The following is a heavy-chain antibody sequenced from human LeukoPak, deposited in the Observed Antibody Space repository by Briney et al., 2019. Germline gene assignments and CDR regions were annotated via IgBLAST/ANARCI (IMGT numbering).Heavy chain of an antibody. J-gene: IGHJ4*02. CDR3: ARVAAAWTFDY. V-gene: IGHV4-4*07. CDR2: IYTSGST. Sequence: PSETLSLTCTVSGGSISSYYWSWIRRPAGKGLEWIGRIYTSGSTNHNPSLKSRVTMSVDTSKNQFSLKLSSVTAADTAVYYCARVAAAWTFDYWGQGTLVTVSA. CDR1: GGSISSYY. D-gene: IGHD6-13*01.